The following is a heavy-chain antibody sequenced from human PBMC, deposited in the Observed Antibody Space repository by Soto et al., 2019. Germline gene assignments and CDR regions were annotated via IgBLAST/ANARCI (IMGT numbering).Heavy chain of an antibody. CDR2: INAVDEYT. Sequence: EVQLLESGGGWVQPGGSLRLPCAASGFTFSSYAMSWVRQAPGKGLEWVSSINAVDEYTKYADSVEGRFTISRDNPKNTVYLQMNSLRAEDTAVYYCAKNFYFDSWGQGTLVTVSP. CDR1: GFTFSSYA. CDR3: AKNFYFDS. V-gene: IGHV3-23*01. J-gene: IGHJ4*02.